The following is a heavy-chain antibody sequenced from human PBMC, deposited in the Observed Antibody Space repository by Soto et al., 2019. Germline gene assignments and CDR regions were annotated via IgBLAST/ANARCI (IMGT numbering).Heavy chain of an antibody. CDR1: GGTFSSYA. J-gene: IGHJ6*02. Sequence: GASVKVSCKASGGTFSSYAISWVRQAPGQGLEWMGGIIPIFGTANYAQKFQGRVTITADKSTSTAYMELSSLRSEDTAVYYCAREGEDSSSSAIGMDVWGQGTTVTISS. D-gene: IGHD6-6*01. CDR3: AREGEDSSSSAIGMDV. CDR2: IIPIFGTA. V-gene: IGHV1-69*06.